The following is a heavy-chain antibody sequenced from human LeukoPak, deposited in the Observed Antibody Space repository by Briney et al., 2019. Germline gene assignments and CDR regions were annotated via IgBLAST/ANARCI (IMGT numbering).Heavy chain of an antibody. V-gene: IGHV6-1*01. D-gene: IGHD3-10*01. CDR3: ARGAVRGGTNFDY. CDR2: AYYRSKWYI. CDR1: GDSVSGSPTV. J-gene: IGHJ4*02. Sequence: SQTLSLTCAISGDSVSGSPTVWNWIRQSPSRGLEWLGRAYYRSKWYIDYAVSVKGRITITPDTSKDQFSLQLNSVTPEDTAVYYCARGAVRGGTNFDYWGQGTLVTVSS.